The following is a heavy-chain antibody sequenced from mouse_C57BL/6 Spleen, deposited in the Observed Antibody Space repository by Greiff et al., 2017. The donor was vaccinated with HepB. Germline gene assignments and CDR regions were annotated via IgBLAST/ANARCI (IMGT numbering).Heavy chain of an antibody. CDR2: FYPGSGSI. CDR3: ARHEDVPYYCGSKGWFAY. Sequence: QVQLQQSGAELVKPGASVKLSCKASGYTFTEYTIHWVKQRPGQGLEWIGWFYPGSGSIKYNEKFKDKATLTADKSSSTVYMELSRLTSEDAAVYFCARHEDVPYYCGSKGWFAYWGQGTLVTVSA. CDR1: GYTFTEYT. D-gene: IGHD1-1*01. J-gene: IGHJ3*01. V-gene: IGHV1-62-2*01.